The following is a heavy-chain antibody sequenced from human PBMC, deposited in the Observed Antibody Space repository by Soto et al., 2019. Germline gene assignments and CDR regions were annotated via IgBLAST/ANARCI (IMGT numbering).Heavy chain of an antibody. D-gene: IGHD5-18*01. CDR3: AKDLGTAMVGDGAFDI. Sequence: GGSLRLSCAGSGFTFSSYGMHWVRQAPGKGLEWVAVISYDGSNKYYVDSVKGRFTISRDNSKNTLYLQMNSLRAEDTAVYYCAKDLGTAMVGDGAFDIWGQGTMVTVSS. J-gene: IGHJ3*02. CDR2: ISYDGSNK. CDR1: GFTFSSYG. V-gene: IGHV3-30*18.